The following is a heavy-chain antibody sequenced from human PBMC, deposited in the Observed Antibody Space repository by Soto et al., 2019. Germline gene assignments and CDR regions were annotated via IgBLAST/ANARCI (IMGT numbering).Heavy chain of an antibody. CDR2: ISYDGSNK. J-gene: IGHJ6*02. CDR1: GFTFSSYA. CDR3: ARGIVLVPAAIPLGGMDV. Sequence: QVQLVESGGGVVQPGRSLRLSCAASGFTFSSYAMHWVRQAPGKGLEWVAVISYDGSNKYYADSVKGRFTISRDNSKNTLYLQMNSLRAEDTAVYYCARGIVLVPAAIPLGGMDVWGQGTTVTVSS. D-gene: IGHD2-2*01. V-gene: IGHV3-30-3*01.